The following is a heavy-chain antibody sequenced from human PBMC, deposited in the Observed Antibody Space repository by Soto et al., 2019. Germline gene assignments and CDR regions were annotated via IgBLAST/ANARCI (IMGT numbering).Heavy chain of an antibody. J-gene: IGHJ5*02. Sequence: PGGSLRRSCAASWFTFSSYSMNWVRQAPWKGLEWFSAISGSGGSTYYADSVKGRFTISRENSKKTLYLQMNSRRAEDTAVYYCAKDLGDYYDSRGANGCAPWGQGT. CDR2: ISGSGGST. CDR3: AKDLGDYYDSRGANGCAP. CDR1: WFTFSSYS. V-gene: IGHV3-23*01. D-gene: IGHD3-22*01.